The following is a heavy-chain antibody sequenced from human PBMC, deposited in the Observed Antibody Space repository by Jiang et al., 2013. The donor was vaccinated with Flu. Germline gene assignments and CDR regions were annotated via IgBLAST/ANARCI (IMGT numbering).Heavy chain of an antibody. CDR2: ISSSGSTI. CDR1: GFTFSSYE. J-gene: IGHJ5*02. Sequence: ASGFTFSSYEMNWVRQAPGKGLEWVSYISSSGSTIYYADSVKGRFTISRDNAKNSLYLQMNSLRAEDTAVYYCARERIAAAPVGWFDPWGQGTLVTVSS. D-gene: IGHD6-13*01. V-gene: IGHV3-48*03. CDR3: ARERIAAAPVGWFDP.